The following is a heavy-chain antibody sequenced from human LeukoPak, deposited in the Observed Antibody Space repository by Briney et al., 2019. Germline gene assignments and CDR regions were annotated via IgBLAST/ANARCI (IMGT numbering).Heavy chain of an antibody. V-gene: IGHV1-69*05. CDR3: ARDALMTGYLAGYYYYMDV. Sequence: GASVKVSCKASGGTFSSYAISWVRQAPGQGLEWMGRIIPIFGTANYAQKFQGRVTITTDESTSTAYMELSSLRSEDTAVYCCARDALMTGYLAGYYYYMDVWGKGTTVTVSS. CDR1: GGTFSSYA. CDR2: IIPIFGTA. J-gene: IGHJ6*03. D-gene: IGHD3-9*01.